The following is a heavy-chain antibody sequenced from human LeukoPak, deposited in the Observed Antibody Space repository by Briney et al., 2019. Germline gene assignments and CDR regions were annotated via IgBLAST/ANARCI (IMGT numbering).Heavy chain of an antibody. Sequence: GGSLRLSCAASGFTFSSYWMSWVRQAPGQGLEWVANIKQDGSEKYYVDSVKGRFTISRDNAKNSLYLQMNSLRAEDTAVYYCAREGIAAPDPAGDYWGQGTLVTVSS. V-gene: IGHV3-7*01. D-gene: IGHD6-13*01. CDR3: AREGIAAPDPAGDY. CDR1: GFTFSSYW. J-gene: IGHJ4*02. CDR2: IKQDGSEK.